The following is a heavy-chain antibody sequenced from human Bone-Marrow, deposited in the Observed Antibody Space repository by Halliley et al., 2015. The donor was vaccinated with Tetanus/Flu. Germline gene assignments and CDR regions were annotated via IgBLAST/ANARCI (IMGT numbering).Heavy chain of an antibody. V-gene: IGHV4-59*01. CDR1: GGSISPYY. CDR2: IFYSGNT. Sequence: TLSLTCTVSGGSISPYYWSWIRQPPGKGLEWIGYIFYSGNTNYNPSLKSRVTISVDTSKNQFSLRLSSVTPADTAVYYCARSGSGNYEGWLDPWGQGTLVTVSP. J-gene: IGHJ5*02. CDR3: ARSGSGNYEGWLDP. D-gene: IGHD3-10*01.